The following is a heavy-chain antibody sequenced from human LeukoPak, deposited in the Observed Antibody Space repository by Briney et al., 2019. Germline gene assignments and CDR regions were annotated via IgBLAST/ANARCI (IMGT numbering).Heavy chain of an antibody. CDR1: GGSFSGYY. V-gene: IGHV4-34*01. Sequence: SETLSLTCAVYGGSFSGYYWSWIRQPPGKGLEWIGEINHSGSTNYNPSLKSRVTISVDTSKNQFSLKLSSVTAADTAVYYCARALLRGVVVPGGYWGQGTLVTVSS. CDR2: INHSGST. CDR3: ARALLRGVVVPGGY. J-gene: IGHJ4*02. D-gene: IGHD2-2*01.